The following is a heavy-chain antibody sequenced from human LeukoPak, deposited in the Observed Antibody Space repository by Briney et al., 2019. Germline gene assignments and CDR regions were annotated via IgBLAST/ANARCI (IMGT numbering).Heavy chain of an antibody. CDR2: INHSGST. V-gene: IGHV4-34*01. D-gene: IGHD3-10*01. CDR1: GGSFSGYY. J-gene: IGHJ4*02. CDR3: ARGRTMVRGTPFDY. Sequence: SETLSLTCAVYGGSFSGYYWSWIRQPPGKGLEWIGEINHSGSTNYNPSLKSRVTISVDTSKNQFSLKLSFVTAADTAVYYCARGRTMVRGTPFDYWGQGTLVTVSS.